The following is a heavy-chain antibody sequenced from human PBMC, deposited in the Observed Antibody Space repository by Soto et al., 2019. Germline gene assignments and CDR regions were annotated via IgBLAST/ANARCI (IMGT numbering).Heavy chain of an antibody. J-gene: IGHJ6*02. D-gene: IGHD3-10*02. CDR3: ARARPVRGVIHNGDYYYYYGMDV. V-gene: IGHV1-18*01. Sequence: ASVKVSCKASGYTFTSYGISWVRQAPGKGLEWMGWISAYNGNTNYAQKLQGRVTMTTDTSTSTAYMELRSLRSDDTAVYYCARARPVRGVIHNGDYYYYYGMDVWGQGTTVTVSS. CDR2: ISAYNGNT. CDR1: GYTFTSYG.